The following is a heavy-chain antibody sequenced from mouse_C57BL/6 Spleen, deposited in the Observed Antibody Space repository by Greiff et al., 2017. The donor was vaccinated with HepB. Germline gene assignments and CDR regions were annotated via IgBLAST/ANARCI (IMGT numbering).Heavy chain of an antibody. J-gene: IGHJ1*03. CDR3: ARTPIYGSSYWYFDV. V-gene: IGHV3-1*01. D-gene: IGHD1-1*01. CDR2: ISYSGST. Sequence: VQLKESGPGMVKPSQSLSLTCTVTGYSITSGYDWHWIRHFPGNKLEWMGYISYSGSTNYNPSLKSRISITHDTSKNHFFLKLNSVTTEDTATYYCARTPIYGSSYWYFDVWGTGTTVTVSS. CDR1: GYSITSGYD.